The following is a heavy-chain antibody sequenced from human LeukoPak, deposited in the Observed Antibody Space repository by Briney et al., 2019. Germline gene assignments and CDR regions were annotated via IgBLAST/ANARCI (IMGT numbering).Heavy chain of an antibody. CDR2: MKQDGSEK. J-gene: IGHJ5*02. Sequence: PGGSLRLSCAASGFTFSSHWMSWVRQAPGKGLEWVAYMKQDGSEKSYVDSVKGRFTISRDNAKNSLYLQMNSLRPEDTAVYYCARAGYSYGYVGWFDPWGQGTLVTVSS. D-gene: IGHD5-18*01. V-gene: IGHV3-7*05. CDR1: GFTFSSHW. CDR3: ARAGYSYGYVGWFDP.